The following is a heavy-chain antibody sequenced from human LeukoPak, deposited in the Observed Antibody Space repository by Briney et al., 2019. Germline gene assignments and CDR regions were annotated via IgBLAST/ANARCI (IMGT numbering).Heavy chain of an antibody. D-gene: IGHD2-15*01. CDR1: GFTFSDYY. CDR2: ISSISNYA. V-gene: IGHV3-11*05. CDR3: ARAPGYCSGGTCYLDY. Sequence: GGSLRLSCAASGFTFSDYYMSWIRQAPGRGLEWVSYISSISNYANYADSVKGRFTISRDNAKNSLYLQMNSLRAEDTAVYYCARAPGYCSGGTCYLDYWGQGTLVTVSS. J-gene: IGHJ4*02.